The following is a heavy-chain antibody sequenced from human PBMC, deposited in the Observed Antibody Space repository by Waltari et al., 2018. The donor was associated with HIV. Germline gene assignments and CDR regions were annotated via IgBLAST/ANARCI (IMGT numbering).Heavy chain of an antibody. CDR2: IKQDESEK. CDR1: EFTFNNYW. Sequence: EVQLVGSGGGLVQPGGSLSLSCAASEFTFNNYWMTWVRQAPGKGLEWVANIKQDESEKYYVDSVKGRFTISRDNAKNSLFLQMNSLRAEDTAVYYCAREALYDSSGYYFDYWGQGTLVTVSS. CDR3: AREALYDSSGYYFDY. V-gene: IGHV3-7*01. J-gene: IGHJ4*02. D-gene: IGHD3-22*01.